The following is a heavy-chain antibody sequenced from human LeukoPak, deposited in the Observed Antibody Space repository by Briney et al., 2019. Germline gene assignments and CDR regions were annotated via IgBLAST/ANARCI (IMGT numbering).Heavy chain of an antibody. V-gene: IGHV4-59*12. CDR3: ARDSCSGGSCYLDI. Sequence: TSETLSLTCTVSGGSISSYYWSWIRQPPGKGLEWIGYIYYSGSTNYNPSLKSRVTISVDTSKNQFSLKLSSVTAADTAVYYCARDSCSGGSCYLDIWGQGTMVTVSS. CDR2: IYYSGST. J-gene: IGHJ3*02. D-gene: IGHD2-15*01. CDR1: GGSISSYY.